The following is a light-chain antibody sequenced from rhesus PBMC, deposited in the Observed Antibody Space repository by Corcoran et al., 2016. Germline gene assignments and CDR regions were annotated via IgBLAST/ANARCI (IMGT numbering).Light chain of an antibody. Sequence: DIQMTQSPSSLSASVGDTVTITCQASQGISKYLAWYQQKPGKAPKFLIYDASTLQSGVPSRFSGSGSGTEFTLTISSLHPEDFATYYCQQYSSRPSFGQGTKVEIK. V-gene: IGKV1-25*01. CDR3: QQYSSRPS. J-gene: IGKJ2*01. CDR1: QGISKY. CDR2: DAS.